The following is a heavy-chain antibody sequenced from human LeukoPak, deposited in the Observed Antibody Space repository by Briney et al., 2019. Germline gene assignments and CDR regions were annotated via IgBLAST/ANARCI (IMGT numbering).Heavy chain of an antibody. D-gene: IGHD4-11*01. CDR2: ISGSGGST. CDR3: ARATDYRYFFDY. CDR1: GFTFSSYA. J-gene: IGHJ4*02. Sequence: GGSLRLSCAASGFTFSSYAMSWVRQAPGKGLEWVSAISGSGGSTYYADSVKGRFTISRDNAKNSLYLQMNSLRAEDTAVYYCARATDYRYFFDYWGQGTLVTVSS. V-gene: IGHV3-23*01.